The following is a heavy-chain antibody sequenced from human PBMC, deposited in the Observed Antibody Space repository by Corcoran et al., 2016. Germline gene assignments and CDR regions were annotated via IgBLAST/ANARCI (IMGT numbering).Heavy chain of an antibody. CDR3: KWEHKVYYGTDV. CDR1: GFTFTDAW. V-gene: IGHV3-15*01. CDR2: IKSHGSGGTT. D-gene: IGHD1-26*01. J-gene: IGHJ6*02. Sequence: EVQLVVSVGGLAKPGESLRLSCIASGFTFTDAWMSWVRQAPGKVLEWVGRIKSHGSGGTTDYAAPVKDRFTISRDDSSNTVFLQMDSLKSDETAVYYCKWEHKVYYGTDVWGQGTTVTVSS.